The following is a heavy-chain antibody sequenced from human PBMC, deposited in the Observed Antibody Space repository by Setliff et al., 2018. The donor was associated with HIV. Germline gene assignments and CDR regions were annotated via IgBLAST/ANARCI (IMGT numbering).Heavy chain of an antibody. Sequence: GGSLRLSCAASGFTFSSSAMHWVRQSPGKGLEWVAVISFDGYTEYYADSVRGRFTISRDNSRNTLYLQMDSLRAEDTAMYYCARDIYDTSGYYYAFDIWGQGTMVTVSS. J-gene: IGHJ3*02. V-gene: IGHV3-30*04. CDR3: ARDIYDTSGYYYAFDI. CDR2: ISFDGYTE. D-gene: IGHD3-22*01. CDR1: GFTFSSSA.